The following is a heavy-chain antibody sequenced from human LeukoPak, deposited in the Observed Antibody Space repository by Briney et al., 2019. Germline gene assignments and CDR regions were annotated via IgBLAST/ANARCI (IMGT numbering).Heavy chain of an antibody. J-gene: IGHJ4*02. CDR3: ARDAHYYGVDY. Sequence: SETLSLTCTVSGDSIRSYYWSWFRQPAGKGLEWIGRIYTTGSANYNPSLKNRVIMSVDTSKNQFSLNLTSVTVADTAMYFCARDAHYYGVDYWGQGTLVTVSS. V-gene: IGHV4-4*07. D-gene: IGHD3-10*01. CDR2: IYTTGSA. CDR1: GDSIRSYY.